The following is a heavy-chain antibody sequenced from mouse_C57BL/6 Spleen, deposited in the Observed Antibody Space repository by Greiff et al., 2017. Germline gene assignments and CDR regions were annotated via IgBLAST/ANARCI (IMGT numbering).Heavy chain of an antibody. CDR2: IYPGDGDH. CDR3: ARGYGDFAD. V-gene: IGHV1-80*01. D-gene: IGHD2-13*01. Sequence: QVQLQQSGAELVKPGASVQISCQASGYAFSSYWMNWVKQRPGKGLEWIGQIYPGDGDHNYKGKFKGKSTLTADKSSSTAYMQLNSLTSEYSAVYFCARGYGDFADCGQGTTRTVSS. J-gene: IGHJ2*01. CDR1: GYAFSSYW.